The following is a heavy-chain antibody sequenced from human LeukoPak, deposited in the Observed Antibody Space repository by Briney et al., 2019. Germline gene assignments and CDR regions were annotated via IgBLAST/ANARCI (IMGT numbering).Heavy chain of an antibody. CDR2: IYYSGST. D-gene: IGHD4-17*01. CDR3: ARDASDYDDAFDI. J-gene: IGHJ3*02. Sequence: SETLSLTCTVSGGSISSGGYYWSWIRQHPGKGLEWIGYIYYSGSTYYNPSLKSRVTISVDTSKNQFSLKLSSVTAADTAVYYCARDASDYDDAFDIWGQGTRVTVSS. CDR1: GGSISSGGYY. V-gene: IGHV4-31*03.